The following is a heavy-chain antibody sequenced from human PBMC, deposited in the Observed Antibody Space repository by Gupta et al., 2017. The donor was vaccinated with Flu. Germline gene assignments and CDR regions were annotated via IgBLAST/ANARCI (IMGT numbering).Heavy chain of an antibody. Sequence: SMNWVRQAPGKGLEWVSSISSSSSYIYYADSVKGRFTISRDNAKNSLYLQMNSLRAEDTAVYYCARYVSPRTDTRYCTNGVCYSVFDYWGQGTLVTVSS. V-gene: IGHV3-21*01. CDR3: ARYVSPRTDTRYCTNGVCYSVFDY. CDR2: ISSSSSYI. CDR1: S. J-gene: IGHJ4*02. D-gene: IGHD2-8*01.